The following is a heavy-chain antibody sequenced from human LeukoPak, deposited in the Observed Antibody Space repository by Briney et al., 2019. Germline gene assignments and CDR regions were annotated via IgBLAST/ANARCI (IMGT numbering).Heavy chain of an antibody. V-gene: IGHV3-23*01. CDR1: GFTFSSYA. CDR2: ISGSGGST. D-gene: IGHD6-6*01. CDR3: AKDLGIAARPGYFDY. Sequence: PGGSLRLSCAASGFTFSSYAMSWVRQAPGKGLEWVSAISGSGGSTYYADSVKGRFTISRDNSKNTLCLQMNSLRAEDTAVYYCAKDLGIAARPGYFDYWGQGTLVTVSS. J-gene: IGHJ4*02.